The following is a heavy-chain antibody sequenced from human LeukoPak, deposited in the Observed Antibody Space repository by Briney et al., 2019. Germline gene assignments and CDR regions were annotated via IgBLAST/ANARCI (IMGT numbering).Heavy chain of an antibody. Sequence: SETLSLTCTVSGGSISSGCYYWRWLRHHPGKGLEWIGYIYYSGGTYYNPSLKCRITITVVKSKNQFTLEPISVTAADPDVYYGARQDYYFYGMDVWGQGTTVTVSS. V-gene: IGHV4-31*03. CDR2: IYYSGGT. J-gene: IGHJ6*02. CDR3: ARQDYYFYGMDV. CDR1: GGSISSGCYY.